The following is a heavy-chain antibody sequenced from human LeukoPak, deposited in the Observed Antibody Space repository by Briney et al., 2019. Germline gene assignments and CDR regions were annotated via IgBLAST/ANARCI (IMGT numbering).Heavy chain of an antibody. Sequence: PSETLSLTCTVSGGSISSSSYYWDWIRQPPGKGLEWIGSIYYSGSTYYNPSLKSRVTISVDTSKNQFSLKLSSVTAADTAVYYCARHWSVVPHQYYYDSSGYYFDYWGQGTLVTVSS. J-gene: IGHJ4*02. CDR3: ARHWSVVPHQYYYDSSGYYFDY. V-gene: IGHV4-39*01. D-gene: IGHD3-22*01. CDR2: IYYSGST. CDR1: GGSISSSSYY.